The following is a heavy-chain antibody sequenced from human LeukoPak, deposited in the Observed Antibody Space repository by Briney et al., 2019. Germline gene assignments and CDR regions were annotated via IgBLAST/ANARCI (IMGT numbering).Heavy chain of an antibody. Sequence: GESLQISCKGSGYSFTSYWIGWVRQLPGKGLEWMGIIYPGDSDTSYSPSFQGQVTISADKSISTAYLQWSSLKASDTAMYYCARLRDDYCDYWGQGTLVTVSS. CDR3: ARLRDDYCDY. D-gene: IGHD5-24*01. CDR2: IYPGDSDT. V-gene: IGHV5-51*01. J-gene: IGHJ4*02. CDR1: GYSFTSYW.